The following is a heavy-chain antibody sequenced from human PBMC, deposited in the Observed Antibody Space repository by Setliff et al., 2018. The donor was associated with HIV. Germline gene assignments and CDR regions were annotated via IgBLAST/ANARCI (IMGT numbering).Heavy chain of an antibody. D-gene: IGHD4-17*01. V-gene: IGHV3-7*01. CDR1: GFTFSRYW. CDR3: ARPLYGGNSDVGGF. J-gene: IGHJ1*01. Sequence: GGSLRLSCAASGFTFSRYWMNWVRRAPGKGLEWVANIKQDGSDKYYADSVRGRFTISRDNAKNALFLQMSSLTVEDTAVYYCARPLYGGNSDVGGFWGQGTLVTVSS. CDR2: IKQDGSDK.